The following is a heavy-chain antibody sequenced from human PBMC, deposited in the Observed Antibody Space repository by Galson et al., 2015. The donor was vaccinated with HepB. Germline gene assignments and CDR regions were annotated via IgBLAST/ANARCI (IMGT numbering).Heavy chain of an antibody. CDR3: ARAPPIAARPSGYDY. CDR2: INPNSGGT. D-gene: IGHD6-6*01. V-gene: IGHV1-2*06. J-gene: IGHJ4*02. Sequence: SVKVSCKASGYTFTGYYMHWVRQAPGQGLESMGRINPNSGGTNYAQKFQGRVTMTRDTSISTAYMELSRLRSDDTAVYYCARAPPIAARPSGYDYWGQGTLVTVSS. CDR1: GYTFTGYY.